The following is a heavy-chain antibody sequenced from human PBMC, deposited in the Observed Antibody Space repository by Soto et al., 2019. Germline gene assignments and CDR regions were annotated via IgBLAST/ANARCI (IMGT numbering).Heavy chain of an antibody. CDR1: GYTLTELS. J-gene: IGHJ5*02. CDR3: ATRIIQYSSSPNWFDP. CDR2: FDPEDGET. Sequence: ASVKVFCKVSGYTLTELSMHWVRQAPGKGLEWMGGFDPEDGETIYAQKFQGRVTMTEDTSTDTAYMELSSLRSEDTAVYYCATRIIQYSSSPNWFDPWGQGTLVTVSS. V-gene: IGHV1-24*01. D-gene: IGHD6-6*01.